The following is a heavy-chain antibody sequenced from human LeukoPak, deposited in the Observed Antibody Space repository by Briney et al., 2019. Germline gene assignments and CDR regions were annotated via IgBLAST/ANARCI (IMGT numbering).Heavy chain of an antibody. Sequence: GGSLRLSCAASGFTFSSYGMHWVRQAPGKGLEWVAFIRYDGSNKYYADSVKGRFTISRDNSKNTLYLQMNSLRAEDTAVYYCAKEAGRITIVRGVIIPPDYWGQGTLVTVSS. CDR3: AKEAGRITIVRGVIIPPDY. CDR2: IRYDGSNK. CDR1: GFTFSSYG. J-gene: IGHJ4*02. D-gene: IGHD3-10*01. V-gene: IGHV3-30*02.